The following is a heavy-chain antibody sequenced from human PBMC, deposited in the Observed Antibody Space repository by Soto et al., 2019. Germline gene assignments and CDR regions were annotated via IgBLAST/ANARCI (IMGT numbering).Heavy chain of an antibody. CDR2: INHSGST. CDR3: ARIVSSSWEVDY. CDR1: GGSFSGYY. Sequence: QVQLQQWGAGLLKPSETLSLTCAVYGGSFSGYYWSWIRQPPGKGLEWIGEINHSGSTNYNPSLKGRVTISVDTSKNQCSLKLSSVTAADTAVYYCARIVSSSWEVDYWGQGTLVTVSS. V-gene: IGHV4-34*01. D-gene: IGHD6-13*01. J-gene: IGHJ4*02.